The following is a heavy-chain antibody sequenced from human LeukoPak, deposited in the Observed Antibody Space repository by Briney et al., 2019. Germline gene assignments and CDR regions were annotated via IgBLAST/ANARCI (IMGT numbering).Heavy chain of an antibody. Sequence: PSETLSLTCAVYGGSFSGYYWSWIRQPPGKGLEWIGEINHSGSTNYNPSLKSRVTISVDTSKNQFSLKLSSVTAADTAVYYCARKVYDSSGYDSNWFDPWGQGTLVTVSS. CDR2: INHSGST. J-gene: IGHJ5*02. CDR3: ARKVYDSSGYDSNWFDP. CDR1: GGSFSGYY. V-gene: IGHV4-34*01. D-gene: IGHD3-22*01.